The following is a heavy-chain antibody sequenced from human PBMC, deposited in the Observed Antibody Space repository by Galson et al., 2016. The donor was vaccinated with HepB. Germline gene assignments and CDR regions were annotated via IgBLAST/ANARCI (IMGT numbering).Heavy chain of an antibody. Sequence: QSGAEVKKPGESLKISCKGSGNSFTSNWIAWVRQMPGKGLEWMGIIFPGDSDTRYSPSFQGQVTFSADKSISTAYLQWSSLRASDTAVYYCARQLFSGYGGLHYWGQGTRVTVSS. CDR3: ARQLFSGYGGLHY. J-gene: IGHJ4*02. CDR2: IFPGDSDT. D-gene: IGHD5-12*01. V-gene: IGHV5-51*01. CDR1: GNSFTSNW.